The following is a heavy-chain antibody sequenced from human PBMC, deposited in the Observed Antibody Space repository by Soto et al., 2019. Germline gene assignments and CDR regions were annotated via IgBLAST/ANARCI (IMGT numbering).Heavy chain of an antibody. CDR3: ARHYPTSTVAGTGLDWYFDL. CDR2: IYYSGST. Sequence: QLQLQESGPGLVKPSETLSLTCTVSGGSISSSSYYWGWIRQPPGKGLEWIGSIYYSGSTYYNPSLKSRVTVSVDTSKNQFSLKLSSVTAADTAVYYCARHYPTSTVAGTGLDWYFDLWGRGTLVTVSS. CDR1: GGSISSSSYY. V-gene: IGHV4-39*01. D-gene: IGHD6-19*01. J-gene: IGHJ2*01.